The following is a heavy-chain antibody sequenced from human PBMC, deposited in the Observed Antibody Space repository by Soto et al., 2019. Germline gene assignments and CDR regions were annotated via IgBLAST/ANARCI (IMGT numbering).Heavy chain of an antibody. D-gene: IGHD1-1*01. CDR2: IEGDGNEK. J-gene: IGHJ4*02. Sequence: GGSLRLSCVASEFTFSTYWMTWVRQAPGKGLEWGGNIEGDGNEKNYVDTVKGRFTVSRDNAKRSLYLQMNSLRVEDTAVYYCVRGLYTGSPHFFYWGQGTLVTVSS. CDR3: VRGLYTGSPHFFY. V-gene: IGHV3-7*05. CDR1: EFTFSTYW.